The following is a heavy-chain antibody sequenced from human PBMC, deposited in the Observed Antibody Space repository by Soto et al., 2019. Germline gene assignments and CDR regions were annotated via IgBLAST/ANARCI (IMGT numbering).Heavy chain of an antibody. D-gene: IGHD1-7*01. CDR1: GVSVTNRRYY. V-gene: IGHV4-39*01. CDR3: ARHSENYLDNGFDS. Sequence: LSLTCSVTGVSVTNRRYYWVWVRPARDSGVDWIDAGTSSGQTFNILSLEGRVAISADACKNEVYRSLTSVNAADTAVYCCARHSENYLDNGFDSWGQGIRVTVSS. CDR2: GTSSGQT. J-gene: IGHJ4*02.